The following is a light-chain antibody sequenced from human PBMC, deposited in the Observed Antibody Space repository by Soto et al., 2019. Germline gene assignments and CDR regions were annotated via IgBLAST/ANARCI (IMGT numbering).Light chain of an antibody. J-gene: IGKJ1*01. CDR3: QHYNDYSRI. CDR2: MAS. V-gene: IGKV1-5*03. Sequence: DIQMTQSPSTLSGSIGDRVTITCRASQSISSWLAWYQQKPGKAPKLLIYMASNLQSGVPSRFSGSGSGTEFTLTISSLQPDDFATYYCQHYNDYSRIFGQGTKVEIK. CDR1: QSISSW.